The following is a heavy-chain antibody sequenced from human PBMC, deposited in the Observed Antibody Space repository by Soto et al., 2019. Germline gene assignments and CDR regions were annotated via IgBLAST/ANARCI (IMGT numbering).Heavy chain of an antibody. CDR1: GFTFRDYA. CDR2: VSHDGRNT. Sequence: VQLVESGGGVVQPGGSLRLSCAASGFTFRDYAMDWVRQAPGKGLEWVAVVSHDGRNTHYADSVKGRFTISRDSSKNTVSLEMTSLRAEDTAVYYCAKGGRQWLVTSDFNYWGQGALVTVSS. CDR3: AKGGRQWLVTSDFNY. D-gene: IGHD6-19*01. J-gene: IGHJ4*02. V-gene: IGHV3-30*18.